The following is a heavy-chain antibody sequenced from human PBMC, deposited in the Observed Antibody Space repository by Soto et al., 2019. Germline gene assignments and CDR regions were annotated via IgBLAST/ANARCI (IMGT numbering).Heavy chain of an antibody. J-gene: IGHJ4*02. D-gene: IGHD3-10*01. CDR2: ISTSNGNT. CDR3: ARRSGSYIYYCYFDY. CDR1: GYTFTTYG. Sequence: GASVKVSCKASGYTFTTYGINWVRQAPGQGREWMGWISTSNGNTNYAQSLQGRVTMTTDTSTSTAYLELRSLRSDDSAVYYCARRSGSYIYYCYFDYWGQGXLVTVSS. V-gene: IGHV1-18*04.